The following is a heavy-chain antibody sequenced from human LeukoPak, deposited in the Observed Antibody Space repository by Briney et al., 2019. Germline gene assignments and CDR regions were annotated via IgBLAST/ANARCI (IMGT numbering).Heavy chain of an antibody. D-gene: IGHD6-19*01. V-gene: IGHV3-48*01. Sequence: GGSLRISCAASGFTFSGYIMNWVRQAPGKGLEWVSFISSSSNTIYYADSVKGRFTVSRDNAKNSLYLQMNSLRAEDTAVYYCARDQWLDYWGQGTLVTVSS. CDR3: ARDQWLDY. CDR2: ISSSSNTI. CDR1: GFTFSGYI. J-gene: IGHJ4*02.